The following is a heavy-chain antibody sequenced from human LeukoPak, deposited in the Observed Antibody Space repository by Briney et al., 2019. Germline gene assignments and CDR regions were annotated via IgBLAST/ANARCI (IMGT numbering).Heavy chain of an antibody. D-gene: IGHD3-10*01. CDR3: TRGRRFGELLSHFDY. CDR1: GFTFGDYA. CDR2: IRSKAYGGTT. V-gene: IGHV3-49*03. Sequence: SLRLSCTASGFTFGDYAMSWFRQAPGKGLEWVGFIRSKAYGGTTEYAASVKGRFTISRDDSKSIAYLQMNSLKTEDTAVYYCTRGRRFGELLSHFDYWGQGTLVTVSS. J-gene: IGHJ4*02.